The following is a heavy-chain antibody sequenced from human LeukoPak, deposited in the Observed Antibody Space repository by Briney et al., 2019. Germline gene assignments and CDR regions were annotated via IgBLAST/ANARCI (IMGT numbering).Heavy chain of an antibody. J-gene: IGHJ5*02. CDR2: IYHSGST. V-gene: IGHV4-30-2*01. D-gene: IGHD6-13*01. Sequence: SQTLSLTCTVSGGSISSGGYYWSWIRQPPGKGLEWIGYIYHSGSTYYNPSLKSRVTISVDRSKNQFSLKLSSVTAADTAVYYCARDTSLLSPHEAAAGPKNWFDPWGQGTLVTVSS. CDR1: GGSISSGGYY. CDR3: ARDTSLLSPHEAAAGPKNWFDP.